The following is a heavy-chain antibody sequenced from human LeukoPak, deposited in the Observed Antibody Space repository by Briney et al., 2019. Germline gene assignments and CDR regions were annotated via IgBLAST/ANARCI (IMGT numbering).Heavy chain of an antibody. CDR3: ARDRSRGYSYGLESLY. J-gene: IGHJ4*02. CDR2: INPESGGT. V-gene: IGHV1-2*02. D-gene: IGHD5-18*01. Sequence: ASVKVSCKPSGYTFTDYYIHSARQAPGQGLEWMGWINPESGGTSYAQHFQGRVTMTRDTSISTAYMDLSRLKSDDTAVYYCARDRSRGYSYGLESLYWGQGTLVTVSS. CDR1: GYTFTDYY.